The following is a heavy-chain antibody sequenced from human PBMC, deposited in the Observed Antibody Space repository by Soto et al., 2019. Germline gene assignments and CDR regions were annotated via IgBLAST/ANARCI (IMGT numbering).Heavy chain of an antibody. CDR2: IIPIFGTA. J-gene: IGHJ3*01. CDR1: GGTFSSYA. CDR3: ARDNRLYCYDSSGYYYAFDL. Sequence: QVPLVQSGAEVKKPGSSVKVSCKASGGTFSSYAISWVRQAPGQGLEWMGGIIPIFGTANYAQKFQGRVTITADKSTSTAYMELSSLRSEDAAVYYCARDNRLYCYDSSGYYYAFDLWGQGTMVTVSS. V-gene: IGHV1-69*06. D-gene: IGHD3-22*01.